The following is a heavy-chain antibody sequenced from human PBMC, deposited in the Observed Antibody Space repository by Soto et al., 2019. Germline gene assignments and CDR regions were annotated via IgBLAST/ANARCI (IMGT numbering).Heavy chain of an antibody. J-gene: IGHJ3*02. CDR2: INWNGGST. CDR1: CGSFSGYY. D-gene: IGHD5-12*01. CDR3: ARVPPGGYSGYDSAFDI. V-gene: IGHV3-20*04. Sequence: PSETLSLTCAVYCGSFSGYYWSWVRQAPGKGLEWVSGINWNGGSTGYADSVKGRFTISRDNAKNSLYLQMNSLRAEDTALYYCARVPPGGYSGYDSAFDIWGQGTMVTVSS.